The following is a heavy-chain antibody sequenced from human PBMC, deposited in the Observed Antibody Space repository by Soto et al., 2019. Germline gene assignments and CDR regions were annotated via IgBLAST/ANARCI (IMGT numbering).Heavy chain of an antibody. CDR1: GASISSNDYD. CDR2: INYSGST. V-gene: IGHV4-30-4*01. Sequence: QVQLQESGPGLVHPSQTLSLTCTVFGASISSNDYDWSWIPQPPGKGLEWIGHINYSGSTYYTPSLMSRLTMSMDTSKNPFSLRLTSVTAADTAFYYCVRLRGYTPGLRRDWFAPWGQGLVVTVSS. J-gene: IGHJ5*02. CDR3: VRLRGYTPGLRRDWFAP. D-gene: IGHD5-18*01.